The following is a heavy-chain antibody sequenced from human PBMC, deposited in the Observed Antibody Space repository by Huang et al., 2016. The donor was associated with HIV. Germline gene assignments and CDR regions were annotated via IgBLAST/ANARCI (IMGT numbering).Heavy chain of an antibody. J-gene: IGHJ5*02. V-gene: IGHV1-2*02. Sequence: QVQLVQSGAEVKKPGASVKVSCKASGYTFTGYYMHWVGQAPGQGLGWMGWINPNSGGTNYAQKLQGRVTMTRDTSISTAYMELSRLRSDDTAVYYCARGDSSNLDPWGQGTLVTVSS. D-gene: IGHD6-13*01. CDR3: ARGDSSNLDP. CDR2: INPNSGGT. CDR1: GYTFTGYY.